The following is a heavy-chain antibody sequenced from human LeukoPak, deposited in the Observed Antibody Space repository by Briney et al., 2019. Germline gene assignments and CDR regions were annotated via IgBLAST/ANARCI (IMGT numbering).Heavy chain of an antibody. CDR2: ISYDGSNK. J-gene: IGHJ4*02. CDR1: GFTFSSYA. Sequence: GRSLRLSCAASGFTFSSYAMHWVRQAPGKGLEWVAVISYDGSNKYYADSVKGRFTISRDNSKNTLYLQMNSLRAEDTAVYYCARAGDCSSTSCLDYWGLGTLVTVSS. D-gene: IGHD2-2*01. CDR3: ARAGDCSSTSCLDY. V-gene: IGHV3-30*01.